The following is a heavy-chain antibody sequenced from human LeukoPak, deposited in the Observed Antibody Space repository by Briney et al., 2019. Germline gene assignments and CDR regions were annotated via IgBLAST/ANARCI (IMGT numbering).Heavy chain of an antibody. D-gene: IGHD3-10*01. V-gene: IGHV3-21*01. CDR1: GFTFSSYS. CDR2: ISSSSSYI. J-gene: IGHJ4*02. Sequence: KPGGSLRLSCAASGFTFSSYSMNWVRQAPGKGLEWVSSISSSSSYIYYADSVKGRFTISRDNAKNSLYLQMNSLRAEDTAVYYCASSGAPTGYFHYWGQGTLVRVSS. CDR3: ASSGAPTGYFHY.